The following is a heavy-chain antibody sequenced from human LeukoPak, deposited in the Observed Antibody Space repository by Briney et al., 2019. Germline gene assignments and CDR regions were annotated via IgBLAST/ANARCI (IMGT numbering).Heavy chain of an antibody. V-gene: IGHV4-34*01. CDR3: ARKPSFYCTNGVCYFNWFDP. CDR2: INHSGST. J-gene: IGHJ5*02. CDR1: GGSISSYY. Sequence: PSETLSLTCTVSGGSISSYYWSWIRQPPGKGLEWIGEINHSGSTNYNPSLKSRVTISVDTSKNQFSLKLSSVTAADTAVYYCARKPSFYCTNGVCYFNWFDPWGQGTLVTVSS. D-gene: IGHD2-8*01.